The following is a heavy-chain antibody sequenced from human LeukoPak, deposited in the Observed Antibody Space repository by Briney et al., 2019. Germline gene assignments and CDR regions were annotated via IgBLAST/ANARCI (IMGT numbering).Heavy chain of an antibody. CDR2: IKQDGREK. Sequence: PGGSLRLSCAASGFTVSTNYMSWVRQAPGKGLEWVANIKQDGREKYYVDSVKGRFTISRDNAKNSLYLQMNSLRAEDTAVYYCARVGSGVAADDYWGQGTLVTVSS. CDR3: ARVGSGVAADDY. CDR1: GFTVSTNY. V-gene: IGHV3-7*05. J-gene: IGHJ4*02. D-gene: IGHD2-2*01.